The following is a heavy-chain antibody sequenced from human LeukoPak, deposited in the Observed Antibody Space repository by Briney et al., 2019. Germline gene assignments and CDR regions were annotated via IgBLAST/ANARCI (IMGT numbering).Heavy chain of an antibody. CDR1: GFTFSSYA. CDR3: AREGPSIVGATNAFDI. J-gene: IGHJ3*02. Sequence: GGSLRLSCAASGFTFSSYAMSWVRQAPGKGLEWVSAISGSGGSTYYADSVKGRFTISRDNSKNTLYLQMNSLRAEDTAVYYCAREGPSIVGATNAFDIWGQGTMVTVSS. D-gene: IGHD1-26*01. V-gene: IGHV3-23*01. CDR2: ISGSGGST.